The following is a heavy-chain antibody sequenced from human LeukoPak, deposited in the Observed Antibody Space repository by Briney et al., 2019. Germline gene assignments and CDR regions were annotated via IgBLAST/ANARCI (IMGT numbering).Heavy chain of an antibody. CDR1: GFTFSSYA. J-gene: IGHJ4*02. CDR2: ISGSGGST. D-gene: IGHD3-22*01. Sequence: HPGGSLRLSCAASGFTFSSYAMSWVRQAPGKGLEWVSGISGSGGSTYYADSVKGRFTISRDNTKNTLYLQMNSLRAEDTAVYYCAKSSYYDTSGYYREYYFDYWGQGTLVTVSS. CDR3: AKSSYYDTSGYYREYYFDY. V-gene: IGHV3-23*01.